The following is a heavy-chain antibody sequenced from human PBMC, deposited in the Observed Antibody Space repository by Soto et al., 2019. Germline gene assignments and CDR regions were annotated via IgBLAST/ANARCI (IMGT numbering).Heavy chain of an antibody. Sequence: GGSLRLSCAASGFTFSSYSMNWVRQAPGKGLEWVSSISSSSSYIYYADSVKGRFTISRDNAKNSLYLQMNSLRAEDTAVYYCARDLGVIWLQPYFDYWGQGTLVTVSS. CDR1: GFTFSSYS. V-gene: IGHV3-21*01. D-gene: IGHD3-3*01. CDR2: ISSSSSYI. J-gene: IGHJ4*02. CDR3: ARDLGVIWLQPYFDY.